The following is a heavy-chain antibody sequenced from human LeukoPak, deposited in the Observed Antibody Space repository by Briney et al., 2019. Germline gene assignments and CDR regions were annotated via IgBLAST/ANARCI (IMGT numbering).Heavy chain of an antibody. D-gene: IGHD6-19*01. CDR2: IYYSGST. CDR1: GGSISSSSYY. Sequence: SETLSLTCTVSGGSISSSSYYWGWIRQPPGKGLEWIGSIYYSGSTYYNASLTSRVTMSLDTSKNQFSLKLNSVTAVDTAMYYCATMQWLSQGGGFDYWGQGTLVTVSS. V-gene: IGHV4-39*07. CDR3: ATMQWLSQGGGFDY. J-gene: IGHJ4*02.